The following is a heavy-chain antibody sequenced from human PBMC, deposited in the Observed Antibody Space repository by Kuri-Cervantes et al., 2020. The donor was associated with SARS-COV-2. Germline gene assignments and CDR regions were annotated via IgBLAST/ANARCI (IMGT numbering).Heavy chain of an antibody. Sequence: SVKVSCKASGGTFSSYAISWVRQAPGQGLEWMGRIIPILGTANYAQKFQGRVTMTTDTSTSTAYMELRSLRSDDTAVYYCARDQKLVSYPEWLLYDYWGQGTLVTVSS. J-gene: IGHJ4*02. CDR2: IIPILGTA. CDR3: ARDQKLVSYPEWLLYDY. V-gene: IGHV1-69*04. D-gene: IGHD3-3*01. CDR1: GGTFSSYA.